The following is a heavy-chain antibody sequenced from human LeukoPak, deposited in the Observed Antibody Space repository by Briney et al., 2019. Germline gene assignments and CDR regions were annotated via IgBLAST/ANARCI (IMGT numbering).Heavy chain of an antibody. CDR1: GYTFTKYD. D-gene: IGHD3-10*01. CDR3: ARDGWFGDLDAFDI. CDR2: ISTYYGNT. Sequence: ASVRVSCKASGYTFTKYDISWVRQAPGQGGGWMGCISTYYGNTNHPQKLQGTVTLTTDTSTSTAYFALRRLRSHDTAVYYCARDGWFGDLDAFDIWGQGTILIVSS. V-gene: IGHV1-18*01. J-gene: IGHJ3*02.